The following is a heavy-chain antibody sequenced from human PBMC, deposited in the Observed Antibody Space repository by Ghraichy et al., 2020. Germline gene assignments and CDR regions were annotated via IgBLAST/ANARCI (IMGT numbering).Heavy chain of an antibody. CDR1: GFTFSSYA. Sequence: GGSLRLSCAASGFTFSSYAMSWVRQAPGRGLEWVSGIGGSGGSTYYADSVKGRFTISRDNSKNTLSLQMNSLRAEDTAVYYCAKDGYYNGSGTSGYLGQGTLVTVSS. CDR2: IGGSGGST. CDR3: AKDGYYNGSGTSGY. J-gene: IGHJ4*02. V-gene: IGHV3-23*01. D-gene: IGHD3-10*01.